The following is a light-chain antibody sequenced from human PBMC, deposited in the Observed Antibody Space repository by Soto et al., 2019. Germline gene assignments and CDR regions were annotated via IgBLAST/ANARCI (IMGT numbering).Light chain of an antibody. Sequence: QSVLTQPPSASGTPGQSVTVSCSGSNSKIGSNTVNWYQQLPGTAPKLLIYTNSQRPSEVPVRLSGSKSGTSASLAISGLQSEAEADYYCAAWDDSLNAVVFGGGTQLTV. V-gene: IGLV1-44*01. CDR2: TNS. CDR1: NSKIGSNT. CDR3: AAWDDSLNAVV. J-gene: IGLJ2*01.